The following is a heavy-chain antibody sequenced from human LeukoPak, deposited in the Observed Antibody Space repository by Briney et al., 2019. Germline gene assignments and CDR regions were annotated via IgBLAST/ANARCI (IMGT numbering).Heavy chain of an antibody. CDR1: GYSFTNYW. Sequence: GESLKISCKGSGYSFTNYWIGWVRQMPGKGLEWMGIIYPGDSDTRYSPSFQGQVTISADKSISTAYLQWSSLKASDTAIHYCARRLDDYSNSAFDYWGQGTLVTVSS. V-gene: IGHV5-51*01. J-gene: IGHJ4*02. CDR3: ARRLDDYSNSAFDY. D-gene: IGHD4-11*01. CDR2: IYPGDSDT.